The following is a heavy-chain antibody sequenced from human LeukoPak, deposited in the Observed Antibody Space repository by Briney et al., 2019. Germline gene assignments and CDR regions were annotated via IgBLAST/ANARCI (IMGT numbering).Heavy chain of an antibody. CDR3: AKGRLDPNLVLDH. Sequence: GGSLRLSCAASGFTYNIYAMSWIRQAPGKGLEWFSTIRGTDGYTYYADSVKGRFTISRDNSKNTLYLQMNSLRAEDTALYYCAKGRLDPNLVLDHWGQRTLVTVSS. D-gene: IGHD5-12*01. CDR2: IRGTDGYT. CDR1: GFTYNIYA. J-gene: IGHJ4*02. V-gene: IGHV3-23*01.